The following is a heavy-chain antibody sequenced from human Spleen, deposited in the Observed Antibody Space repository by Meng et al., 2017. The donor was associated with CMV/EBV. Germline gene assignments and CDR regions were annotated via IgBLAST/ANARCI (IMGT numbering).Heavy chain of an antibody. CDR1: SADSY. CDR3: ARRSIVAVVGAGKGDWFDP. D-gene: IGHD2-21*01. V-gene: IGHV4-31*02. J-gene: IGHJ5*02. CDR2: IYYRGNT. Sequence: SADSYWGWIRPHPGKVLEWIGHIYYRGNTYYNPSLQSRVTISADTSKNHFSLQLSSVTAADTAVYYCARRSIVAVVGAGKGDWFDPWGQGTLVTVSS.